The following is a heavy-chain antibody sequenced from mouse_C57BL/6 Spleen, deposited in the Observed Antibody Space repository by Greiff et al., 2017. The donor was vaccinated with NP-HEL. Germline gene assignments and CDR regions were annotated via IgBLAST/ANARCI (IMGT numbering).Heavy chain of an antibody. Sequence: QVQLQQPGAELVKPGASVKMSCKASGYTFTSYWITWVKQRPGQGLEWIGDIYPGSGSTNYNEKFKSKATLTVDTSSSTAYMQLSSLTSEDSAVYYCARPTIVTYYFDYWGQGTTLTVSS. CDR1: GYTFTSYW. V-gene: IGHV1-55*01. D-gene: IGHD2-5*01. CDR3: ARPTIVTYYFDY. J-gene: IGHJ2*01. CDR2: IYPGSGST.